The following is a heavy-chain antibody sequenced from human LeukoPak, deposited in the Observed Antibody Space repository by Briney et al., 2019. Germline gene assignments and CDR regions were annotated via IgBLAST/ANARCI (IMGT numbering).Heavy chain of an antibody. D-gene: IGHD2-2*01. CDR1: GYTFTSYG. J-gene: IGHJ6*03. V-gene: IGHV1-18*01. Sequence: ASVKVSCKASGYTFTSYGISWVRQAPGQGLEWMGWISVYNGSTNYAQKLQGRVTMTTDTSTSTAYMELRSLRSDDTAVYYCARVMDYQLLLGYYYYMDVWGKGTTVTISS. CDR3: ARVMDYQLLLGYYYYMDV. CDR2: ISVYNGST.